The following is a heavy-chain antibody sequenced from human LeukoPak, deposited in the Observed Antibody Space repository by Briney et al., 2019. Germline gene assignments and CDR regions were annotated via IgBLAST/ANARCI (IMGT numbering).Heavy chain of an antibody. CDR3: AAVRGRKEMGDY. D-gene: IGHD5-24*01. J-gene: IGHJ4*02. CDR1: GFNFANYG. Sequence: GGSLRLSCAASGFNFANYGMSWVRQAPGKGLKWVSTISDSGRRTYYADSVKGRFTISRDNSKNSLYLQMTNLRAEDTALYYCAAVRGRKEMGDYWGQGTLVTVSS. CDR2: ISDSGRRT. V-gene: IGHV3-23*01.